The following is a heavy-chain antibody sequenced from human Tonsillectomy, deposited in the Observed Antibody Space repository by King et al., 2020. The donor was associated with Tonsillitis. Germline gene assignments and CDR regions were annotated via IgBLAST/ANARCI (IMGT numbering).Heavy chain of an antibody. CDR2: IYYSGST. V-gene: IGHV4-59*01. CDR1: GGSISKNY. Sequence: QLQLQESGPGLVKPSETLSLTCTVSGGSISKNYWSWIRQPPGKGLEWIGYIYYSGSTNYNPSLRSRVTISVGTSKNQFSLNLSSVTAADTAVYYCARDLRSGLQNDSGFYYFYYMDVWGKGTTVTVSS. CDR3: ARDLRSGLQNDSGFYYFYYMDV. J-gene: IGHJ6*03. D-gene: IGHD3-10*01.